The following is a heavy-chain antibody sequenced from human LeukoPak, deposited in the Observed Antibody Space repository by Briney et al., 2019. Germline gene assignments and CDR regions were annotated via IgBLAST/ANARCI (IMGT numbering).Heavy chain of an antibody. CDR2: ISSTSSYI. J-gene: IGHJ3*02. CDR1: GFTFSSYS. D-gene: IGHD1-26*01. V-gene: IGHV3-21*01. Sequence: GGSLRLSCAASGFTFSSYSMNWVRQAPGKGLEWVSSISSTSSYIDYADSVKGRFTISRDNAKNSLYLQMNSLRAEDTAVYYCARDDGSRPLNNAFDIWGQGTMVTVSS. CDR3: ARDDGSRPLNNAFDI.